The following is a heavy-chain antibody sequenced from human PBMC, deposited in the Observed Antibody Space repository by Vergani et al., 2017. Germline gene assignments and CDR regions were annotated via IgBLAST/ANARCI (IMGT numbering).Heavy chain of an antibody. V-gene: IGHV1-69*06. CDR2: IIPIFGTT. CDR1: GGTFSSNS. Sequence: QVQLVQSGAEVKKPGSSVKVSCKASGGTFSSNSISWVRQAPGQGLEWMGRIIPIFGTTSYAQKFQGRVTITRDMSTSTAYMELSSLRSEDTAVYYCAAGIAPLVSAFDIWGQGTMVTVSS. D-gene: IGHD2-21*01. CDR3: AAGIAPLVSAFDI. J-gene: IGHJ3*02.